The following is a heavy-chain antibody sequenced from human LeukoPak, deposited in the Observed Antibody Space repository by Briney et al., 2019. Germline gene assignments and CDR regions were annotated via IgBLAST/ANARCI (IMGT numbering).Heavy chain of an antibody. CDR3: AKPAPGYSSSWYFGFGY. CDR2: ISGSGGST. V-gene: IGHV3-23*01. CDR1: GFTFSSYA. D-gene: IGHD6-13*01. J-gene: IGHJ4*02. Sequence: GGSLRLSCAASGFTFSSYAMSWVRQAPGKGLEGVSTISGSGGSTSYADSVKGRFTISRDNSKNTLYLQMNSLRAEDTAVYYCAKPAPGYSSSWYFGFGYWGQGTLATVSS.